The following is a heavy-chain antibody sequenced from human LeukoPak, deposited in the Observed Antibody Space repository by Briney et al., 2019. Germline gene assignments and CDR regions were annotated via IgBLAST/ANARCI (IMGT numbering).Heavy chain of an antibody. D-gene: IGHD2-21*01. V-gene: IGHV1-2*02. CDR1: GYTFTGYY. Sequence: ASVKVSCKASGYTFTGYYMHWVRQAPGQGLEWMGWINPNSGGTNYAQKFQGRVTMTRDTSISTAYTELSRLRSDDTGVYYCARDVAYCGGGCYNWFDPWGQGTLVTVSS. CDR3: ARDVAYCGGGCYNWFDP. J-gene: IGHJ5*02. CDR2: INPNSGGT.